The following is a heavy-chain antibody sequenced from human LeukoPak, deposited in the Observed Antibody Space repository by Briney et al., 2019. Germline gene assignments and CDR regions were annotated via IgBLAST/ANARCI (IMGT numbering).Heavy chain of an antibody. CDR3: ARGQARLAWFDP. Sequence: SETLSLTCTVSGGSISSSSYYWGWIRQPPGKGLEWIGSIYYSGSTYYNPSLKSRVTISVDTSKNQFSLRLTSVIAADTAVYYCARGQARLAWFDPWGQGTLVTVS. J-gene: IGHJ5*02. CDR1: GGSISSSSYY. D-gene: IGHD6-19*01. V-gene: IGHV4-39*07. CDR2: IYYSGST.